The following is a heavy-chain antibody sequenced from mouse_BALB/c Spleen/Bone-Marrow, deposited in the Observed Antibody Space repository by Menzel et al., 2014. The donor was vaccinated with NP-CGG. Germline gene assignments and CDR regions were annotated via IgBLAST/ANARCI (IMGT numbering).Heavy chain of an antibody. CDR3: ARDYGNYVRFAY. D-gene: IGHD2-1*01. J-gene: IGHJ3*01. CDR1: GFIFTDYY. Sequence: VQLQQSGGGLVQPGGSLRLSCATSGFIFTDYYMSWVRQPPGKALEWLGFIRNKANGYTTEYSASVKGRFTISRDNSQSILYLQMNTLRAEDSATYYCARDYGNYVRFAYWGQGTLVTVSA. CDR2: IRNKANGYTT. V-gene: IGHV7-3*02.